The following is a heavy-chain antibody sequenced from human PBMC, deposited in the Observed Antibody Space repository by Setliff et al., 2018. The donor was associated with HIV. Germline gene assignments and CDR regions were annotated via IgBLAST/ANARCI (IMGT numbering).Heavy chain of an antibody. D-gene: IGHD3-16*01. V-gene: IGHV3-23*01. CDR2: ISGSGGST. CDR3: ARGGERGPGDY. CDR1: GFTFNTYA. Sequence: GGSLRLSCAASGFTFNTYAMSWVRQAPGKGLEWVSVISGSGGSTYYADSVKGRFTISRDNSKNTLSLQMNSLSAEDTAVYYCARGGERGPGDYWGQGTLVTVSS. J-gene: IGHJ4*02.